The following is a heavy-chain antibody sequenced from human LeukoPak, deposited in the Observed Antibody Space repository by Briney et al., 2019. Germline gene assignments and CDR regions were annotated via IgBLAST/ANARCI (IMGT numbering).Heavy chain of an antibody. CDR1: GGSISSYY. CDR2: IYSSGST. D-gene: IGHD3/OR15-3a*01. Sequence: SETLSLTCTVSGGSISSYYWFWIRQPAGPELEWCRRIYSSGSTDYNPSLSRRVTMSVDTSNHQSSLKLSSVTAADAAVYYCARASLPDFNTSEDRFDPGGQRTLVIVSS. J-gene: IGHJ5*02. V-gene: IGHV4-4*07. CDR3: ARASLPDFNTSEDRFDP.